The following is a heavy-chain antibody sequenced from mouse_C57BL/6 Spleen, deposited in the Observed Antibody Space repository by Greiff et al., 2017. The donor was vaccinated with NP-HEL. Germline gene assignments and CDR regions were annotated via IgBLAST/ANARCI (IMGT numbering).Heavy chain of an antibody. J-gene: IGHJ2*01. CDR2: IYPGSGST. V-gene: IGHV1-55*01. Sequence: QVQLQQPGAELVKPGASVKLSCKASGYTFTGYWINWVKQRPGQGLEWIGDIYPGSGSTNYTEKFKSKATLTVDTSSSTVYMQLSSLTSEDSAVYYCATVCATVVGTGDYWGQGTTLTVSS. CDR1: GYTFTGYW. CDR3: ATVCATVVGTGDY. D-gene: IGHD1-1*01.